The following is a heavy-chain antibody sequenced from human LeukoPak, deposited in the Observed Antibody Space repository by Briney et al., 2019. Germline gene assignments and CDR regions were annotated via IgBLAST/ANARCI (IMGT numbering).Heavy chain of an antibody. CDR1: GYTFTFDY. CDR3: ARVLSVAAFDI. J-gene: IGHJ3*02. CDR2: INPNSGGT. D-gene: IGHD2-8*01. V-gene: IGHV1-2*02. Sequence: ASVKCSCNASGYTFTFDYMHWVGQAPGQGLEWMGWINPNSGGTNYAQKFQGRVTMTRDTSISTAYMELSRLRSDDTAVYYCARVLSVAAFDIWGQGTMVTVSS.